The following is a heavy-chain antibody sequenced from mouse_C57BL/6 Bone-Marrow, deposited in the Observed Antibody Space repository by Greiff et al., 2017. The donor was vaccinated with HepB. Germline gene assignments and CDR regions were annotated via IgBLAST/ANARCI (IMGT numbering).Heavy chain of an antibody. V-gene: IGHV1-19*01. J-gene: IGHJ3*01. CDR2: INPYNGGT. D-gene: IGHD4-1*01. CDR1: GYTFTDYY. CDR3: ARGLAWFAY. Sequence: VQLQQSGPVLVKPGASVKMSCKASGYTFTDYYMNWVKQSHGKSLEWIGVINPYNGGTSYNQKFKGKATLTVDKSSSTAYMELNSLTSEDSAVYYCARGLAWFAYWGQGTLVTVSA.